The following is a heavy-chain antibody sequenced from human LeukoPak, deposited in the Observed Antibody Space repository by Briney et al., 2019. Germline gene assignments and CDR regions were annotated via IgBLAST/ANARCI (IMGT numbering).Heavy chain of an antibody. D-gene: IGHD3/OR15-3a*01. J-gene: IGHJ6*02. CDR2: IKEGGGKK. CDR1: GFIFSGYW. V-gene: IGHV3-7*01. Sequence: PGGSLRLSCAGSGFIFSGYWMTWVRQAPGKGLEWVANIKEGGGKKSYVDSVKGRFTISRDNAKDSLYLQMNTMRVEDTGIYYCARGDFWTGYGYLYGLGVWGQGTTVTVSS. CDR3: ARGDFWTGYGYLYGLGV.